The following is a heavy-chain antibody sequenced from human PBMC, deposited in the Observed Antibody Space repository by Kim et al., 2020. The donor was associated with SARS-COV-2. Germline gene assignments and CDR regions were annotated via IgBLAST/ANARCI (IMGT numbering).Heavy chain of an antibody. D-gene: IGHD4-17*01. CDR1: GFTFDDCS. V-gene: IGHV3-20*04. Sequence: GGSLRLSCAASGFTFDDCSMTWVRQVPGKGLEWVSTISWKGGSSYYADSVKGRFTISRDNAKNSLYLQMNSLRADDTAVYYCAKGRSPNYGEVDYWGQGTLVTVSS. CDR3: AKGRSPNYGEVDY. CDR2: ISWKGGSS. J-gene: IGHJ4*02.